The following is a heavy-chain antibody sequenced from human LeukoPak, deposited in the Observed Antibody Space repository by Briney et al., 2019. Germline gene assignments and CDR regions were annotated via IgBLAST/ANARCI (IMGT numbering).Heavy chain of an antibody. J-gene: IGHJ3*02. CDR3: ARDSGSYRRRGAFDI. V-gene: IGHV3-74*01. D-gene: IGHD1-26*01. Sequence: GGSLRLSCAASGFTFSTYWMHWVRQAPGKGLVWVSRIDTDGSSTVYADSVKGRFTISRDNAKNTLYLQMNSLRSDDTAVYYCARDSGSYRRRGAFDIWGQGTMVTVSS. CDR2: IDTDGSST. CDR1: GFTFSTYW.